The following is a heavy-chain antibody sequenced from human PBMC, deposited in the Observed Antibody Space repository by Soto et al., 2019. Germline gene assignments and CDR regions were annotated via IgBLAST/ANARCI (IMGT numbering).Heavy chain of an antibody. CDR3: ARVGGSGWLYFDQ. CDR1: GYTFTSYY. CDR2: INPSGGST. V-gene: IGHV1-46*03. D-gene: IGHD6-19*01. J-gene: IGHJ4*02. Sequence: GASVKVSCKASGYTFTSYYIHWVRQAPGQGLEWMGIINPSGGSTSYAQKYQGRVTMTRDTSTSTVYMELSSLRSEDTAVYYCARVGGSGWLYFDQWGPGNLVTLPS.